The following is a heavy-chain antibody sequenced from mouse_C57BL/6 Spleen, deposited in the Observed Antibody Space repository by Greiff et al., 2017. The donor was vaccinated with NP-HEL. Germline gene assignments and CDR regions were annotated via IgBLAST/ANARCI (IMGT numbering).Heavy chain of an antibody. CDR3: ARSRDGFAY. V-gene: IGHV1-50*01. CDR2: IDPSDSYT. D-gene: IGHD3-3*01. Sequence: VQLQQPGAELVMPGASVKLSCKASGYTFTSYWMHWVKQRPGQGLEWIGEIDPSDSYTNYNQKFKGKATLTVDTSSSTAYMQLSSLTSEDSAVYYCARSRDGFAYWGQGTLVTVSA. CDR1: GYTFTSYW. J-gene: IGHJ3*01.